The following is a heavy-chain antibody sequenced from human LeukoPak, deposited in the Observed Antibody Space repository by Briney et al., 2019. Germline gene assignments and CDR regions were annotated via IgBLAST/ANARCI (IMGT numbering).Heavy chain of an antibody. CDR1: GYRFTSHW. V-gene: IGHV5-51*01. J-gene: IGHJ3*02. CDR2: IYPGDSDI. D-gene: IGHD3-22*01. CDR3: ARRYYYDSSAYYYFTDAFDI. Sequence: GESLKISCQGSGYRFTSHWIGWVRQMPGKGLEWMGIIYPGDSDIRYSPSFQGQVTISADKSITTAYLQWSSLKASDTAMYYCARRYYYDSSAYYYFTDAFDIWGQGTMVTVSS.